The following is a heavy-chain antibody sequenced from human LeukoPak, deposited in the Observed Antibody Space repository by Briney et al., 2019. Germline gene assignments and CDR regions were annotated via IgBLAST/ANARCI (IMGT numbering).Heavy chain of an antibody. CDR3: AREPSTYYYDSSGYLGVAFDI. D-gene: IGHD3-22*01. CDR2: IYYSGST. CDR1: GGSISSGGYY. Sequence: PSETLSLTCTVSGGSISSGGYYWSWIRQYPGKGLEWIGYIYYSGSTYYNPSLKSRVTISVDTSKNQFSLKLSSVTAADTAVYYCAREPSTYYYDSSGYLGVAFDIWGQGTMVTVSS. V-gene: IGHV4-31*03. J-gene: IGHJ3*02.